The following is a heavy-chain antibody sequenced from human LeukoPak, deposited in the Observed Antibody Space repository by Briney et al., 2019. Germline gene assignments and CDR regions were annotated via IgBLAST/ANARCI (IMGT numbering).Heavy chain of an antibody. CDR2: ISSSSSTI. J-gene: IGHJ4*02. D-gene: IGHD3-22*01. CDR3: ARDSGGGYGLTMIVVVPYYFDY. Sequence: QTGGSLRLSCAASGFTFSSYAMSWVRQAPGKGLEWVSYISSSSSTIYYADSVKGRFTISRDNAKNSLYLQMNSLRDEDTAVYYCARDSGGGYGLTMIVVVPYYFDYWGQGTLVTVSS. CDR1: GFTFSSYA. V-gene: IGHV3-48*02.